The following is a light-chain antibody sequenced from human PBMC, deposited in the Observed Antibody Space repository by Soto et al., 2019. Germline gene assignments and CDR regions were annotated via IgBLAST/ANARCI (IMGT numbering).Light chain of an antibody. CDR3: HQYCRWT. CDR2: GTT. J-gene: IGKJ1*01. V-gene: IGKV3-20*01. Sequence: EIVLTQSPGTLSVSPGERATLSCRASQTISSSYLAWYRQKPRQAPSLLIYGTTSTATGIRDRVSGSGSGSDFTLTISRPEPEESEIYHCHQYCRWTFGQGTKVEIK. CDR1: QTISSSY.